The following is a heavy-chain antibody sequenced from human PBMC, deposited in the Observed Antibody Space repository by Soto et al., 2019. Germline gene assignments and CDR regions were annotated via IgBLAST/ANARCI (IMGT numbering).Heavy chain of an antibody. CDR1: GGTSSSYA. Sequence: SVKVSCKASGGTSSSYAITWMRQAPGQGLEWMGGIIPILDTTDYAQKFQGRVTFTADESTSTVYMELSSLTSEDTAVYYCAVGGQKVNRLLAFWGQGTWAPVSP. J-gene: IGHJ4*02. V-gene: IGHV1-69*13. CDR3: AVGGQKVNRLLAF. CDR2: IIPILDTT. D-gene: IGHD3-3*01.